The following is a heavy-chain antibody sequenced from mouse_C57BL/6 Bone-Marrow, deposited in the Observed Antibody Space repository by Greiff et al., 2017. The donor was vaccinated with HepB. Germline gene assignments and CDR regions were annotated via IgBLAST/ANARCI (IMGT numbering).Heavy chain of an antibody. CDR1: GYSITSGYY. CDR3: AREGDIWYLDY. V-gene: IGHV3-6*01. CDR2: ISYDGSN. Sequence: EVKLQESGPGLVKPSQSLSLTCSVTGYSITSGYYWNWIRQFPGNKLEWMGYISYDGSNNYNPSLKNRISITRDTSKNQFFLKLNSVTTEDTATYYCAREGDIWYLDYWGQGTTLTVSS. J-gene: IGHJ2*01. D-gene: IGHD2-1*01.